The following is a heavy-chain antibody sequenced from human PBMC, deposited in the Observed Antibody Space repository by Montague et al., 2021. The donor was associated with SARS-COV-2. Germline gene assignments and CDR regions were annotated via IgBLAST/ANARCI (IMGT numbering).Heavy chain of an antibody. V-gene: IGHV4-4*02. D-gene: IGHD4-17*01. J-gene: IGHJ6*02. CDR1: GGSISSSNW. CDR3: AGERVDYGDSYYYYGMDV. Sequence: SETRSLTCAVSGGSISSSNWWSWVRQPPGKGLEWIGEIYHSGSTNYNPSLKSRVTISVDKSKNQFSLKLSSVTAADTAVYYCAGERVDYGDSYYYYGMDVWGQGTTVTVSS. CDR2: IYHSGST.